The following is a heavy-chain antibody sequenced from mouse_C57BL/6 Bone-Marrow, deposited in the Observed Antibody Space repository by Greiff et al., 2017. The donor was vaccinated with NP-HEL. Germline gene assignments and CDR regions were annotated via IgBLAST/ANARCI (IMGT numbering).Heavy chain of an antibody. CDR3: ARYYYGSDV. Sequence: QVQLQQPGAELVMPGASVKLSCKASGYTFTSYWMHWVKQRPGQGLEWIGEIDPSDSYTNYNQKFKGKSTLAVDKSSSTAYMQLSSLTSEDSAVYYCARYYYGSDVWGTGTTVTVSS. CDR2: IDPSDSYT. J-gene: IGHJ1*03. V-gene: IGHV1-69*01. CDR1: GYTFTSYW. D-gene: IGHD1-1*01.